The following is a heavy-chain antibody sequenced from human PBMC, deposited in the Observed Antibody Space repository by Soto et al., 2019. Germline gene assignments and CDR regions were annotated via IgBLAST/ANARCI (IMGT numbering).Heavy chain of an antibody. CDR1: GGTFSTSA. CDR2: IIPIFRTA. Sequence: QVQVVQSGAEVKEPGSSVKVSCKTSGGTFSTSAISWVRQAPGQGLEWMGGIIPIFRTADYAQKFQGKVTIPSDEPTTTAYLELSSLRSQDTAVYYCARDKDRAQLGGNSYYIMHGWGHGTTVTVTS. D-gene: IGHD3-3*02. V-gene: IGHV1-69*05. J-gene: IGHJ6*02. CDR3: ARDKDRAQLGGNSYYIMHG.